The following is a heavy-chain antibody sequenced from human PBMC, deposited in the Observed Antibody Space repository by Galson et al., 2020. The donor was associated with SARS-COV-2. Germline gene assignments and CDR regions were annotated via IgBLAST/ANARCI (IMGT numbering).Heavy chain of an antibody. J-gene: IGHJ6*02. CDR1: GFIFGSFA. V-gene: IGHV3-30*04. D-gene: IGHD2-15*01. Sequence: GESLKISCAASGFIFGSFAMHWVRQAPGKGLEWVAVISNDGSKKYYADSVKGRFTISRDNSKNTLYLQMNSLRAEDTFVYYCARAGSSGLCYSQCGMVVWGQGTTVIV. CDR3: ARAGSSGLCYSQCGMVV. CDR2: ISNDGSKK.